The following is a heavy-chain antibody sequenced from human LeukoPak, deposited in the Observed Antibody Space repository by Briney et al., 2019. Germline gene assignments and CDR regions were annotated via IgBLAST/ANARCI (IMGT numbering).Heavy chain of an antibody. J-gene: IGHJ3*02. Sequence: SETLSLTCTVSGGSISSGGYYWSWIRQHPGKGLEWNGYIYYSGSTYYNPSLKSRVTISVDTSKNQFFLKLSSVTAADTAVYYCARVWRAHDSSGFKPSSRAFDIWGQGTMVTVSS. CDR3: ARVWRAHDSSGFKPSSRAFDI. CDR1: GGSISSGGYY. D-gene: IGHD3-22*01. V-gene: IGHV4-31*03. CDR2: IYYSGST.